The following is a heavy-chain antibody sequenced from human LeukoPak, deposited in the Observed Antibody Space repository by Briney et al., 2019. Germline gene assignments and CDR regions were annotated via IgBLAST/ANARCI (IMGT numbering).Heavy chain of an antibody. CDR2: ISYDGSNK. V-gene: IGHV3-30*04. CDR3: ASLGYCSGGSCYSHYYYYGMDV. D-gene: IGHD2-15*01. J-gene: IGHJ6*02. Sequence: GGSLRLSCAASGFTFSSCAMHWVRQAPGKGLEWAAVISYDGSNKYYADSVKGRFTISRDNSKNTLYLQMNSLRAEDTAVYYCASLGYCSGGSCYSHYYYYGMDVWGQGTTVTVSS. CDR1: GFTFSSCA.